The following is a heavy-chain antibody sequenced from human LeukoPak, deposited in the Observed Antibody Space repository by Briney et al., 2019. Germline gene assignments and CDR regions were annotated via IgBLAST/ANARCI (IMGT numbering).Heavy chain of an antibody. CDR3: AKQMSTVTFTPFDY. V-gene: IGHV3-7*05. Sequence: GGSLRLSCAASGFSFSSYWMTWVRQAPGKGLEWVANIKGDESEKNYVASVKGRFTISRDNAKNTLYLQMNSLRADDTAVYYCAKQMSTVTFTPFDYWGQGTLVTVSS. CDR2: IKGDESEK. D-gene: IGHD3-16*01. J-gene: IGHJ4*02. CDR1: GFSFSSYW.